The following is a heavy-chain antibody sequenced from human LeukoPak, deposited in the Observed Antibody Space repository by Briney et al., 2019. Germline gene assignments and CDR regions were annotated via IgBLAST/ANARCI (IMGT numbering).Heavy chain of an antibody. CDR3: AEENDSSGYYFLN. J-gene: IGHJ4*02. CDR1: GGSISSYY. V-gene: IGHV4-59*01. CDR2: IYYSGST. Sequence: SETLSLTCTVSGGSISSYYWSWIRQPPGKGLEWIGYIYYSGSTNYNPSLKSRVTISVDTSKNQFSLKLSSVTAADTAVYYCAEENDSSGYYFLNWGQGTLVTVSS. D-gene: IGHD3-22*01.